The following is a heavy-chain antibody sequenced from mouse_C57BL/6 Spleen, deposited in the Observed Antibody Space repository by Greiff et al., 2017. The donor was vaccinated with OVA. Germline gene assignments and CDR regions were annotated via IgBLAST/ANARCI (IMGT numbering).Heavy chain of an antibody. CDR1: GYTFTDYY. J-gene: IGHJ4*01. D-gene: IGHD2-5*01. CDR3: ARIYYSNYYYAMDD. Sequence: EVQLQQSGPELVKPGASVKISCKASGYTFTDYYMNWVKQSHGKSLEWIGDINPNNGGTSYNQKFKGKATLTVDKSSSTAYMELRSLTSEDSAVYYCARIYYSNYYYAMDDWGQGTSVTVSS. V-gene: IGHV1-26*01. CDR2: INPNNGGT.